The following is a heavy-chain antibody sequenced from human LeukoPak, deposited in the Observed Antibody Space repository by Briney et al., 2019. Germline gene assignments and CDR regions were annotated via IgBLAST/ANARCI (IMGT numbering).Heavy chain of an antibody. D-gene: IGHD1-7*01. CDR1: GGTFSSYA. Sequence: VKVSCKASGGTFSSYAISWVRQAPGQGLEWMGWISAYNGNTNYAQKLQGRVTMTTDTSTSTAYMELRSLRSDDTAVYYCARLKRGTTWIHYFDYWGQGTLVTVSS. CDR2: ISAYNGNT. V-gene: IGHV1-18*01. CDR3: ARLKRGTTWIHYFDY. J-gene: IGHJ4*02.